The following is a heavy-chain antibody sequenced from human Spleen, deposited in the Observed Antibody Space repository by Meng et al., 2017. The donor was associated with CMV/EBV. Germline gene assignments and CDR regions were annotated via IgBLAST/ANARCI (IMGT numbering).Heavy chain of an antibody. V-gene: IGHV3-21*05. CDR2: ISTTSRDI. D-gene: IGHD4-23*01. CDR3: ARSLGGLDY. Sequence: GESLKISCAASGFTFGSYSMNWVRQAPGKGLEWVSYISTTSRDIYYANSVKGRFTISRDNAKNSLYLQMNSLRAEDTAVYYCARSLGGLDYWGQGTLVTVSS. CDR1: GFTFGSYS. J-gene: IGHJ4*02.